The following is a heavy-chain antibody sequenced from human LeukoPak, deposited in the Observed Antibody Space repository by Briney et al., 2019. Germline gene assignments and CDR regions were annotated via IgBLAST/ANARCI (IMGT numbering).Heavy chain of an antibody. CDR1: GYTFTGYY. V-gene: IGHV1-2*02. D-gene: IGHD3-22*01. CDR2: INPNSGGT. CDR3: AQYYYDSSGAFDI. Sequence: ASVKVSCKASGYTFTGYYMHWVRQAPGQGLEWMGWINPNSGGTNYAQKFQGRVTMTRDTSISTAYMELSRLRSDDTAVYYCAQYYYDSSGAFDIWGQGTMVTVSS. J-gene: IGHJ3*02.